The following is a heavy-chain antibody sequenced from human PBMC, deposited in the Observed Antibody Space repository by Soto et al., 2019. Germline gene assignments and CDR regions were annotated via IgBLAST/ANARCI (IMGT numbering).Heavy chain of an antibody. Sequence: SETLSLTCTVSGGSISSSSYFWGWIRQPPGKGLEWIGSIYYSGSTYYNPSLKSRVSTSVDASKNQFSLKLSSVTAADTAVYYCARLTTADYGEVRPWYFDYWGQGTLVTVSS. J-gene: IGHJ4*02. CDR1: GGSISSSSYF. CDR3: ARLTTADYGEVRPWYFDY. V-gene: IGHV4-39*01. D-gene: IGHD4-17*01. CDR2: IYYSGST.